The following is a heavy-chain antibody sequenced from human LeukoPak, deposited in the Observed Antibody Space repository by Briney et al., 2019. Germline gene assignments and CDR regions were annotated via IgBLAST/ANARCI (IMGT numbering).Heavy chain of an antibody. V-gene: IGHV3-7*01. CDR3: ARDRRDGYNVLDY. CDR2: IKQDGSEK. CDR1: GFTFSGHS. J-gene: IGHJ4*02. D-gene: IGHD5-24*01. Sequence: GGSLRLSCAASGFTFSGHSMNWVRQAPGKGLEWVANIKQDGSEKYYVDSVKGRFTISRDNAKNSLYLQMNSLSAEDTAIYYCARDRRDGYNVLDYWGQGTLVTVSS.